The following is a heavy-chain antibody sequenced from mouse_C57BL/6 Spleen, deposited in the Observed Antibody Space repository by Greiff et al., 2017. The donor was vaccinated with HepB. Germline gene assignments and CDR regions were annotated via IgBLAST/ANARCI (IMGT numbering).Heavy chain of an antibody. V-gene: IGHV5-17*01. CDR2: ISSGSSTI. CDR1: GFTFSDYG. J-gene: IGHJ2*01. CDR3: ASNFDY. Sequence: DVQLQESGGGLVKPGGSLKLSCAASGFTFSDYGMHWVRQAPEKGLEWVAYISSGSSTIYYADTVKGRFTISRDNSKNTLFLQMTSLRSEYTAMYYCASNFDYWGQGTTLTVSS.